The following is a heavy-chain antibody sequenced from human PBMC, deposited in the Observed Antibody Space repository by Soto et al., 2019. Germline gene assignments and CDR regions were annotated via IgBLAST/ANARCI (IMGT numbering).Heavy chain of an antibody. CDR1: GFTFSSYG. CDR2: ISYDGSNK. J-gene: IGHJ4*02. CDR3: ANGITGTYYFDY. Sequence: PGGSLRLSCAASGFTFSSYGMHWVRQAPGKGLEWVAVISYDGSNKYYADSVKGRFTISRDNSKNTLYLQMNSLRAEDTAVYYCANGITGTYYFDYWGQGTLVTVSA. V-gene: IGHV3-30*18. D-gene: IGHD1-20*01.